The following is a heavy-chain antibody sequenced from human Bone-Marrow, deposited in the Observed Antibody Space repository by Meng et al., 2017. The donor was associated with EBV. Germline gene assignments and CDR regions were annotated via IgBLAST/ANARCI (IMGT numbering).Heavy chain of an antibody. Sequence: QVQLVLSGAEVKKPGASVRVSCEASGYTFTNFDINWVRQAAGQGLEWMGWMNPDSGNTGYARNFQGRVSMTRDTSRNTAYMELRGLTYEDTAIYYCARGLQGTNWFDPWGQGTLVTVSS. CDR2: MNPDSGNT. V-gene: IGHV1-8*01. J-gene: IGHJ5*02. CDR3: ARGLQGTNWFDP. CDR1: GYTFTNFD.